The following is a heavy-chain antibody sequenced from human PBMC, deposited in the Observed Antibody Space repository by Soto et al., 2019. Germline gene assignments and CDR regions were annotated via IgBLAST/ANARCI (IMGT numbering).Heavy chain of an antibody. CDR1: GGSISSYY. V-gene: IGHV4-59*08. D-gene: IGHD6-13*01. CDR3: ARRVGSSWANYCYYHYMDV. Sequence: QVQLQESGPGLVKPSETLSLTCTVSGGSISSYYWSWIRQPPGKGLEWIGYIYYSGSTNYIPSLKSRVTISVDTSKNQCSLKLSSVTAADTAVYYCARRVGSSWANYCYYHYMDVWGKGTTVTVSS. J-gene: IGHJ6*03. CDR2: IYYSGST.